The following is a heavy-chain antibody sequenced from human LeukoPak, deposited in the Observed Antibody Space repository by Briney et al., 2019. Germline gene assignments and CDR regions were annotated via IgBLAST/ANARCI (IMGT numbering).Heavy chain of an antibody. D-gene: IGHD2-15*01. CDR3: ATGVYGSGFDP. Sequence: ASVKVSCKVSGYTLTELSMHWVRQAPGKRLGWMGGFDPEDGETIYAQKFQGRVTMTEDTSTDTAYMELSSLRSEDTAVYYCATGVYGSGFDPWGQGTLVTVSS. V-gene: IGHV1-24*01. J-gene: IGHJ5*02. CDR2: FDPEDGET. CDR1: GYTLTELS.